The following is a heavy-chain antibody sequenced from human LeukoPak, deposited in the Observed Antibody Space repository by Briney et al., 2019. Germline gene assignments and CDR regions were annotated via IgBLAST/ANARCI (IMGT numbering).Heavy chain of an antibody. Sequence: SETLSLTCTVSGGSISSYYWSWIRQPPGKGLEWIGYIYYSGSTNYNPSLKSRVTISVDTSKNQFSLKLSSVTAADTAVYYCARDRAVDTAMVTEDYYYYYMDVWGKGTTVTVSS. CDR3: ARDRAVDTAMVTEDYYYYYMDV. D-gene: IGHD5-18*01. CDR1: GGSISSYY. V-gene: IGHV4-59*01. J-gene: IGHJ6*03. CDR2: IYYSGST.